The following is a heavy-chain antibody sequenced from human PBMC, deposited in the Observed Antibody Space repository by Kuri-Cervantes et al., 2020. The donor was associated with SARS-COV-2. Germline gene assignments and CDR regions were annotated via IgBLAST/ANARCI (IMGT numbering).Heavy chain of an antibody. J-gene: IGHJ6*03. CDR1: GFTVSSNY. V-gene: IGHV3-66*02. Sequence: GESLKISCAASGFTVSSNYMSRVRQAPGKGLEWVSVIYSGGSTYYADSVKGRFTISRDNSKNTLYLQMNSLRAEDTAVYYCARAAFYYYYYYMDVWGKGTTVTVSS. CDR2: IYSGGST. D-gene: IGHD6-25*01. CDR3: ARAAFYYYYYYMDV.